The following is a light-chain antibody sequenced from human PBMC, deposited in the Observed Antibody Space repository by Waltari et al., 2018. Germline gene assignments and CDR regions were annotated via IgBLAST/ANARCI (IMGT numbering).Light chain of an antibody. J-gene: IGKJ4*01. CDR1: QSISTY. CDR3: QQRSNWPPLT. V-gene: IGKV3-11*01. Sequence: EIVLTQSPVTLSLSPGERATLPCRASQSISTYLAWYQHKPGQAPRLLIYEASNRATGIPARFSGSGSGTDFTVTITSLEPEDFAFYYCQQRSNWPPLTFGGGTKVEIK. CDR2: EAS.